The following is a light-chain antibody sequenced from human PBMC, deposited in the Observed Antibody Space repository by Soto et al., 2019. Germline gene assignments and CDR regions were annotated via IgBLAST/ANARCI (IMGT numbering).Light chain of an antibody. CDR1: QSVTNSF. CDR2: GAS. J-gene: IGKJ1*01. V-gene: IGKV3-20*01. Sequence: EIVLAQSPGTLSLSPGERATLSCRASQSVTNSFLAWYQQKPGQAPRLLIYGASRRATGIPDRFTGSGSGTDFTLTIIRLEPEDCAVYYCQQYVSSPWAFGQGTNVEI. CDR3: QQYVSSPWA.